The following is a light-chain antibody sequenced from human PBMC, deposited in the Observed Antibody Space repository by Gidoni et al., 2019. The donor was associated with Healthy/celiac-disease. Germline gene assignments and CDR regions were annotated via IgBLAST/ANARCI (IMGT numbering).Light chain of an antibody. CDR2: AAS. Sequence: DIQMTQSPSSLSASVGDRVTITCRASQSISSYLNWYQQKPVKAPQLLIYAASSVQSGVPSRFSGSGSGTDFTLTIISLQPEDFATYYCQQSYSTRWTFGQGTKVEIK. CDR1: QSISSY. CDR3: QQSYSTRWT. V-gene: IGKV1-39*01. J-gene: IGKJ1*01.